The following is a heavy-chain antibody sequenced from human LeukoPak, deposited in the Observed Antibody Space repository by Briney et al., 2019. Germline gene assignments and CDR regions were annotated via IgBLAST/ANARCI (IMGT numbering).Heavy chain of an antibody. CDR3: AREPYSSSWSNWFDP. Sequence: GGSLRLSCAASGFSVSNNYMSWARQAPGTGLEWVSVIYSGGGTDYADSVKGRFTISRDNSKNTLYLQMNSLRAEDTAVYYCAREPYSSSWSNWFDPWGQGTLVTVSS. CDR2: IYSGGGT. CDR1: GFSVSNNY. D-gene: IGHD6-13*01. J-gene: IGHJ5*02. V-gene: IGHV3-66*01.